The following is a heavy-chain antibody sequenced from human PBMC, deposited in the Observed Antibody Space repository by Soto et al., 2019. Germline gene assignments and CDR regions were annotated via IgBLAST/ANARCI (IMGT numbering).Heavy chain of an antibody. J-gene: IGHJ4*02. Sequence: QVQLQESGPGLVKPSETLSLTCTVSGGSISSYYWSWIRQPPGKGLEWIGYIYYSGSTHYNPSLKSRVTISVDTSKNQFSLKLSSVTAADTAVYYCALGGYSYGKRVLDYWGQGTLVTVSS. D-gene: IGHD5-18*01. CDR1: GGSISSYY. CDR3: ALGGYSYGKRVLDY. CDR2: IYYSGST. V-gene: IGHV4-59*01.